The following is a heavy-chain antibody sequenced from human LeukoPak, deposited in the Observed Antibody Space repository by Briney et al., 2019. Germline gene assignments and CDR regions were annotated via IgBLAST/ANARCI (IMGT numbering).Heavy chain of an antibody. CDR3: ACNYYGSGSYSGAFDI. J-gene: IGHJ3*02. CDR2: ISGYNGNT. D-gene: IGHD3-10*01. CDR1: GYTFTNYG. Sequence: GASVKVSCKASGYTFTNYGISGVRQAPGQGLEWMGWISGYNGNTNYAQKIQGRVTMTTDTSTSTAYMELRSLRSDDTAVYYCACNYYGSGSYSGAFDIWGQGTMVTVSS. V-gene: IGHV1-18*01.